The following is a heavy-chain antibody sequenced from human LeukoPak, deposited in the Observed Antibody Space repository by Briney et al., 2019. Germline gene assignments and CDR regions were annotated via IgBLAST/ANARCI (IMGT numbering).Heavy chain of an antibody. CDR2: ISGSGGST. V-gene: IGHV3-23*01. CDR3: AKVSGYSYGSYYFDY. D-gene: IGHD5-18*01. Sequence: PGGSLRLSCAASGFTFSSYAMSWVRQAPGKGLEWVSAISGSGGSTYYADSVKGRFTISRDNSKNTLYLQMNSLRAEDTAVYYCAKVSGYSYGSYYFDYWGQGTLVTVSS. CDR1: GFTFSSYA. J-gene: IGHJ4*02.